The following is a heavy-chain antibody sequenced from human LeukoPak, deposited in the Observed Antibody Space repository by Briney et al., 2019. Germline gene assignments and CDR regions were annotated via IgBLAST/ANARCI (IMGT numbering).Heavy chain of an antibody. J-gene: IGHJ4*02. CDR1: GFTFDDYG. V-gene: IGHV3-23*01. Sequence: PGGSLRLSCAASGFTFDDYGMSWVRQAPGKGLEWVSAISGSGGSTYYADSVKGRFTISRDNSKNTLYLQMNSLRAEDTAVYYCAKDGKGTMIVVVIDYWGQGTLVTVSS. CDR2: ISGSGGST. CDR3: AKDGKGTMIVVVIDY. D-gene: IGHD3-22*01.